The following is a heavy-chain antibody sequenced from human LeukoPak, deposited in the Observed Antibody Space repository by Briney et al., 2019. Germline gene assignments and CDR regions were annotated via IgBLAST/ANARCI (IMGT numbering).Heavy chain of an antibody. CDR3: AKALAYCGGDCYSFGGFFDY. V-gene: IGHV3-23*01. CDR2: ICGSGGSP. D-gene: IGHD2-21*02. J-gene: IGHJ4*02. CDR1: GFTFSSYA. Sequence: GGSLRLSCAASGFTFSSYAMSWVRQAPGKGLEWVSAICGSGGSPYYADSLKGRFTISRDNSKKTLYLQMTGLRAEDTSVYYCAKALAYCGGDCYSFGGFFDYWGQGTLVTVSS.